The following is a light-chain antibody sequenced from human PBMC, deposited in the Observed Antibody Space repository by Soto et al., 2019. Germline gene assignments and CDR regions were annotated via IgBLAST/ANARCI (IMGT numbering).Light chain of an antibody. Sequence: EKVMTQSPAALSVSPGERATLSCSASQSVNSNLPWYQQKPGQAPRLLLYGASTRATGIPARFRGSASGTEFTLTISSLQSEDSAVYYCQQYNDWPLTFGGGTKVEIK. J-gene: IGKJ4*01. V-gene: IGKV3-15*01. CDR2: GAS. CDR3: QQYNDWPLT. CDR1: QSVNSN.